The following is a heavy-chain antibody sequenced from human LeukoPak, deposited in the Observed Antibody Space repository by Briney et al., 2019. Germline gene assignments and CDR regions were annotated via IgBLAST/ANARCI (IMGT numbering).Heavy chain of an antibody. V-gene: IGHV1-18*01. D-gene: IGHD1-26*01. J-gene: IGHJ4*02. CDR1: GYTFTSYG. CDR3: ARDLGGEGYSGSYYFAY. Sequence: ASVKVSCKASGYTFTSYGISWVRQAPGQGLEWMGWISAYNGNTNYAQELQGRVTMTTDTSTSTAYMELRSLRSDDTAVYYCARDLGGEGYSGSYYFAYWGQGTLVTVSS. CDR2: ISAYNGNT.